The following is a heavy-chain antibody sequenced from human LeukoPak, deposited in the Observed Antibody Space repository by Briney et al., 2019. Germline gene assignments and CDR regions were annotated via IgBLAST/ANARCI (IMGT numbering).Heavy chain of an antibody. D-gene: IGHD5-18*01. J-gene: IGHJ6*01. V-gene: IGHV3-48*03. CDR3: ARVGRQLLDV. CDR1: GFTFSSYE. CDR2: ISSSGSTI. Sequence: SGGSLRLSCAASGFTFSSYEMNWVRQAPGKGLAWVSYISSSGSTIYYADSVKGRFTISRDNTKNSLYLQMNSLRAEDTAVYYGARVGRQLLDVWGKGTTVTVSS.